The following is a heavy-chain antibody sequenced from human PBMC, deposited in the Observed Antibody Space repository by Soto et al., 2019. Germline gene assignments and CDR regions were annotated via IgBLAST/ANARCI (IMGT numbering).Heavy chain of an antibody. CDR3: ARASSEAAAGSVHRYFDY. V-gene: IGHV6-1*01. J-gene: IGHJ4*02. D-gene: IGHD6-13*01. Sequence: PSQTLSLTCAISGDSVSSNSAAWNWMRQSPSRGLEWLGRTYYRSKWYNDYAVSVKSRITINPDTSKNQFSLQLNSVTPEDTAVYYCARASSEAAAGSVHRYFDYWGQGTLVTVSS. CDR2: TYYRSKWYN. CDR1: GDSVSSNSAA.